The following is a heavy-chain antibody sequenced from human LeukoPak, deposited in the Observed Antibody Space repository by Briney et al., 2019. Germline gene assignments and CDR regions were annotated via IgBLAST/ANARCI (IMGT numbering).Heavy chain of an antibody. D-gene: IGHD3-16*01. CDR3: ARESNNWGPDAFDI. V-gene: IGHV4-39*07. Sequence: VKPSETLSLTCTVPGGSISSSSYYWGWLRQPPGKGLEWIGTIYYSGSTYYNPSLRSRVTISVDTSKNQFSLKLSSVTAADTAVYYCARESNNWGPDAFDIWGQGTMVSVSS. CDR2: IYYSGST. CDR1: GGSISSSSYY. J-gene: IGHJ3*02.